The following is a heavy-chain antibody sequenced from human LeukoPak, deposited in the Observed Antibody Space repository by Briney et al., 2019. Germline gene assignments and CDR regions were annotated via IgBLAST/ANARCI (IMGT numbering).Heavy chain of an antibody. J-gene: IGHJ4*02. CDR1: GFTFTKCA. Sequence: GGSLRLSCVASGFTFTKCAVSWIRQAPGKGLEWVAIITATGDTAYYADSVKGRFIISRDNSRNTVYMQMDSLRAEDTAIYYCAGDRNSDWYSPLDYWGQGSQVTVSP. V-gene: IGHV3-23*01. D-gene: IGHD6-19*01. CDR2: ITATGDTA. CDR3: AGDRNSDWYSPLDY.